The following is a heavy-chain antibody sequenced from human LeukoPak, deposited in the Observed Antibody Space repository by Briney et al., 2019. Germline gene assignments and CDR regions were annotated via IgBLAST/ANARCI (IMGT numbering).Heavy chain of an antibody. CDR1: GYTFSVYY. V-gene: IGHV1-2*02. CDR3: ARDQKQWLEIDY. CDR2: INPNSGGT. J-gene: IGHJ4*02. D-gene: IGHD6-19*01. Sequence: ASVKVSCKGSGYTFSVYYMHWVRQAPGQGLEWMGWINPNSGGTNFAQKFQGRVTMTRDTSISTAYMELSRLTSDDTAVYYCARDQKQWLEIDYWGQGTLVTVSS.